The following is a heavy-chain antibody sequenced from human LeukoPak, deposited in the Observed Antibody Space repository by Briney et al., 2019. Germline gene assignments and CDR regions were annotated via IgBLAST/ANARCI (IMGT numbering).Heavy chain of an antibody. D-gene: IGHD2-21*02. CDR1: GFIFSSFA. CDR3: AKNRLTAYYFDD. J-gene: IGHJ4*02. CDR2: IKSDSTLI. V-gene: IGHV3-23*01. Sequence: PGGSLRLSCEASGFIFSSFAMNWVRQAPGKGLEWVAGIKSDSTLIYYAESAKGRFTVSRDNSRNTLYLQMNSLRAEDTAVYYCAKNRLTAYYFDDWGQGTLVTVSS.